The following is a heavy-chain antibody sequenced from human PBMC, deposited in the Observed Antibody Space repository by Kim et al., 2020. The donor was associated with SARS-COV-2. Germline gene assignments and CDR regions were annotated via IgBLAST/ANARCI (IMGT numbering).Heavy chain of an antibody. CDR2: IRSKAYGGTT. Sequence: GGSLRLSCTASGFTFGDYAMSWFRQAPGKGLEWVGFIRSKAYGGTTEYAASVKGRFTISRDDSKSIAYLQMNSLKTEDTAMYYCTRAPFMTTVTTTSSYWGQGTLVTVSS. CDR3: TRAPFMTTVTTTSSY. D-gene: IGHD4-17*01. J-gene: IGHJ4*02. CDR1: GFTFGDYA. V-gene: IGHV3-49*03.